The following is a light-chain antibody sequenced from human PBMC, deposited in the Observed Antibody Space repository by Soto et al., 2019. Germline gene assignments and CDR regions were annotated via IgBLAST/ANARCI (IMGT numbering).Light chain of an antibody. V-gene: IGLV3-1*01. Sequence: SYELTQPPSVSVSPGQTASITCSGDKLGNKYASWYQQKPGQSPVLVIYQDTKRPSGIPERFSGSNSGNTATLTISGTQGMDEADYYCQAWDSSTLVFGGGTKLTVL. J-gene: IGLJ2*01. CDR3: QAWDSSTLV. CDR1: KLGNKY. CDR2: QDT.